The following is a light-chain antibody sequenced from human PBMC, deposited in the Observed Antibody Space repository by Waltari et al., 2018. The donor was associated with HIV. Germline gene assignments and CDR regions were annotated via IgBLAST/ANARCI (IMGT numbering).Light chain of an antibody. CDR2: DNN. Sequence: QSVLTQPPSVSGAPGQRVTISCTGSSSNIGAGSDVYWYQQLPGTAPKLLIYDNNNRPSGVPDRFSGSKSGTSASLAITGLQAEDEADYYCQSYDSGLRVFGGGTKLTVL. CDR1: SSNIGAGSD. V-gene: IGLV1-40*01. CDR3: QSYDSGLRV. J-gene: IGLJ3*02.